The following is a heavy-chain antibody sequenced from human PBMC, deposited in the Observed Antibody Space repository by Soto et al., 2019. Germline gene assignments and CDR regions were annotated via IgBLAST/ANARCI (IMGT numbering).Heavy chain of an antibody. CDR2: IYYSGST. CDR3: ARSPQGSSWYLSELDY. J-gene: IGHJ4*02. Sequence: SETLSLTCTVSGGSISSGGYYWSWIRQHPGKGLEWIGYIYYSGSTYYNPSLKSRVTISVDTSKNQFSLKLSSVTAADTAVYYCARSPQGSSWYLSELDYWGQGTLVTVSS. V-gene: IGHV4-31*03. D-gene: IGHD6-13*01. CDR1: GGSISSGGYY.